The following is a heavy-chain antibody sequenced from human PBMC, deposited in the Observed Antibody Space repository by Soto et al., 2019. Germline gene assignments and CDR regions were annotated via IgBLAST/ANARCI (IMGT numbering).Heavy chain of an antibody. V-gene: IGHV4-59*01. CDR1: GGSMRNVY. J-gene: IGHJ4*01. D-gene: IGHD2-15*01. CDR3: ARAHAPTLPFDY. Sequence: SETLSLTCTVFGGSMRNVYWSWIRQPPGKRLEWIGFIFHSGNAKYNPSLKSRVTISIDTSKSQFSLSLDSVTAADTAVYFCARAHAPTLPFDYWGLGTLVTVSS. CDR2: IFHSGNA.